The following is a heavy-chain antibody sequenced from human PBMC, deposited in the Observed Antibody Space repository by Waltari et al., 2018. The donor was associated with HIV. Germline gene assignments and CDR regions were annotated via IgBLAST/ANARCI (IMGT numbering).Heavy chain of an antibody. CDR3: AKDITPFINGSYEGGLDY. V-gene: IGHV3-9*01. J-gene: IGHJ4*02. CDR1: GFTFDDYA. Sequence: EVQLVESGGGLVQPGRSLRLSCAASGFTFDDYAMHWVRQAPGKGLEWVSVISWNSGSIGYADSVKGRFTISRDNAKNSLYLQMNSLRAEDTALYYCAKDITPFINGSYEGGLDYWGQGTLVTVSS. D-gene: IGHD1-26*01. CDR2: ISWNSGSI.